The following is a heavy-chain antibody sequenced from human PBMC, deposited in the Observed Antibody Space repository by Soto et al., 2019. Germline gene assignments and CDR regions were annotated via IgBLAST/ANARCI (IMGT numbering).Heavy chain of an antibody. CDR1: GFTFSSYG. V-gene: IGHV3-30*18. J-gene: IGHJ4*02. D-gene: IGHD1-26*01. CDR3: AKVGYSGSYFDY. Sequence: GGSLRLSCAASGFTFSSYGMHWVRQAPGKGLEWVAVISYDGSNKYYADSVRGRFTISRDNSKNTLYLQMNSLRAEDTAVYYWAKVGYSGSYFDYWGQGTLVTVSS. CDR2: ISYDGSNK.